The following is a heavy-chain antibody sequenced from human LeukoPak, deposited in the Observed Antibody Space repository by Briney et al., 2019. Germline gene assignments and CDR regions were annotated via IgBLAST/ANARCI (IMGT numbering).Heavy chain of an antibody. Sequence: SETLSLTCTVSGGSISSYYWSWLRQPPGKGLEWIGYIYYSGSTNYNPSLKSRVTISVDTSKNQFSLKLSSVTAADTAVYYCARVEEVAFDIWGQGTMVTVSS. V-gene: IGHV4-59*01. J-gene: IGHJ3*02. D-gene: IGHD3-3*01. CDR2: IYYSGST. CDR3: ARVEEVAFDI. CDR1: GGSISSYY.